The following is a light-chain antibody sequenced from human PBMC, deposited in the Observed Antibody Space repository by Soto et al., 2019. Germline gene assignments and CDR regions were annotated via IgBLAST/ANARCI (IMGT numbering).Light chain of an antibody. Sequence: EIVMMQSPATLSVSPVERATLSCRASQIIANNLAWYQQRPGQAPRLLIYGASARAPGIPARFSGSGSGTEFTLTIGSLQSEDVEFYYCLQNHYWRTFGQGTKVEI. V-gene: IGKV3-15*01. CDR3: LQNHYWRT. J-gene: IGKJ1*01. CDR2: GAS. CDR1: QIIANN.